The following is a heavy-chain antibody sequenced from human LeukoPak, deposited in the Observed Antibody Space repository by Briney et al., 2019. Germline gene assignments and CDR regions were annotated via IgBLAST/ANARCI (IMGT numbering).Heavy chain of an antibody. J-gene: IGHJ6*02. CDR2: INHSGST. D-gene: IGHD6-19*01. CDR3: ARQGIAVAGEDYYYGMDV. V-gene: IGHV4-34*01. Sequence: ASETLSLTCAVYGGSFSGYYWSWIRQPPGKGLEWIGEINHSGSTNYNPSLKSRVTISVDTSKNQFSLKLSSVTAADTAVYYCARQGIAVAGEDYYYGMDVWGQGTTVTVSS. CDR1: GGSFSGYY.